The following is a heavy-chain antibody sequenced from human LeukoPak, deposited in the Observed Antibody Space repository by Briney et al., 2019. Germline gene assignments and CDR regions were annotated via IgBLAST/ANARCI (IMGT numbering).Heavy chain of an antibody. D-gene: IGHD3-10*01. CDR3: ATWVRGDDPWFDP. V-gene: IGHV1-24*01. CDR2: FDPEDGET. Sequence: ASVKVSCKVSGYTLTELSMHWVRQAPGKGLEWMGGFDPEDGETIYAQKFQGRVTMTEDTSTDTAYMELSSLRSEVTAVYYCATWVRGDDPWFDPWGQGTLVTVSS. J-gene: IGHJ5*02. CDR1: GYTLTELS.